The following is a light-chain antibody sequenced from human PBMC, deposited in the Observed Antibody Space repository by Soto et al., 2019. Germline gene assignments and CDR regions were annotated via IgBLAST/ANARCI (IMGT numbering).Light chain of an antibody. Sequence: QSVLTQPASVSGSPGQSITISCTGTSSDVGSYNLVSWYQQHPGKAPKLMIYEVSKRPSGVSNRFSGSKSGNTASLTISGLHADYEADYYCCSYAGSSTPYVFGTGTKVTVL. CDR3: CSYAGSSTPYV. CDR1: SSDVGSYNL. V-gene: IGLV2-23*02. J-gene: IGLJ1*01. CDR2: EVS.